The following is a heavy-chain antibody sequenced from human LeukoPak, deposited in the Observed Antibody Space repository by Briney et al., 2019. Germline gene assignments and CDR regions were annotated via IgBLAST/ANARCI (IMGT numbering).Heavy chain of an antibody. CDR3: AGADRPHGGPYLIGP. CDR2: INPNSGGT. J-gene: IGHJ5*02. CDR1: GYSFTDYY. D-gene: IGHD2-21*01. Sequence: GASVKVACKTSGYSFTDYYMHWVRHAPGQGLEWMGWINPNSGGTSSAQKFQGRVTMTRDTSITTVYMEVNWLTSDDTAIYYCAGADRPHGGPYLIGPWGQGTLVTVSS. V-gene: IGHV1-2*02.